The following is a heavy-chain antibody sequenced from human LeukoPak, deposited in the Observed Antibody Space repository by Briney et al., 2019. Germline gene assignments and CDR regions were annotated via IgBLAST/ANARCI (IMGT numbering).Heavy chain of an antibody. V-gene: IGHV3-30*02. CDR1: GFTFSSYG. CDR2: IRYDGSNK. D-gene: IGHD3-10*01. CDR3: AKDLDAGSYFPALFDY. Sequence: GGSLRLSCAASGFTFSSYGMHWVRQAPGKGLEWVAFIRYDGSNKYYADSVKGQFTISRDNSKNTLYLQMNSLRAEDTAVYYCAKDLDAGSYFPALFDYWGQGTLVTVSS. J-gene: IGHJ4*02.